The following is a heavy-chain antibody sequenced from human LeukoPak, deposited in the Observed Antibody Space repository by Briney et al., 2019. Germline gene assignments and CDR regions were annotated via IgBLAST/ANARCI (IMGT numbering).Heavy chain of an antibody. CDR1: GFTFSSFW. V-gene: IGHV3-7*01. D-gene: IGHD2-21*01. J-gene: IGHJ4*02. CDR3: ARDLLGNVFDY. CDR2: IKQDGSER. Sequence: PGGSLRLSCAASGFTFSSFWLSWVRQAPGKGPEWVANIKQDGSERYYVYSVKGRFVISRDNAKKSLHLQMNSLTAEDPAVYSCARDLLGNVFDYWGQGTLVTVPS.